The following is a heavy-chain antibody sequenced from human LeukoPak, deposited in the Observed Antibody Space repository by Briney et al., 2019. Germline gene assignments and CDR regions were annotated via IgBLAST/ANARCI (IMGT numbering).Heavy chain of an antibody. J-gene: IGHJ6*02. CDR1: GFTFSSYA. CDR2: ISGSGGST. D-gene: IGHD5-12*01. Sequence: GGSLRLSCAASGFTFSSYAMSWVRQAPGKGLEWVSAISGSGGSTYYADSVKGQFTISRDNSKNTLYLQMNSLRAEDTAVYYCATSGYDKGYGMDVWGQGTTVTVSS. V-gene: IGHV3-23*01. CDR3: ATSGYDKGYGMDV.